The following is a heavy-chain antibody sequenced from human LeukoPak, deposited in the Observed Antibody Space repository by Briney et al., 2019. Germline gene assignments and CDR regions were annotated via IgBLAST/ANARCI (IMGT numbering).Heavy chain of an antibody. CDR2: MNPNSGNT. J-gene: IGHJ6*02. Sequence: ASAKVSCKASGYTFTSYDINWVRQATGQGLEWMGWMNPNSGNTGYAQKFQGRVTMTRNTSISTAYMELSSLRSEDTAVYYCARSGYSSGWYGNYYYYGMDVWGQGTTVTVSS. CDR1: GYTFTSYD. D-gene: IGHD6-19*01. V-gene: IGHV1-8*01. CDR3: ARSGYSSGWYGNYYYYGMDV.